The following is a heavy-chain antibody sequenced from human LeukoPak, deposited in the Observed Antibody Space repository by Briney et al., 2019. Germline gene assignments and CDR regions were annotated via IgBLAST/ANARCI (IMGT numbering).Heavy chain of an antibody. D-gene: IGHD6-13*01. CDR2: ISSSSYI. CDR3: ARDLIAAAVTGAFDI. CDR1: GFTFSSYS. J-gene: IGHJ3*02. Sequence: GGSLRLSCAASGFTFSSYSMNWVRQAPGKGLEWVSCISSSSYIYYADSVKGRFTISRDNAKNSLYLQMNSLRAEDTAVYYCARDLIAAAVTGAFDIWGQGTMVTVSS. V-gene: IGHV3-21*01.